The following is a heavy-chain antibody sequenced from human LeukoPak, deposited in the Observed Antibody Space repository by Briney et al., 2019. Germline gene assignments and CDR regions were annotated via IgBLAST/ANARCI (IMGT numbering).Heavy chain of an antibody. CDR3: ARGSRIAAADY. CDR2: IYPGDSDT. Sequence: GESLKISYKGSGYTFTNYWIGWVRQMPGKGLEWMGIIYPGDSDTRYSPSFQGHVTISADKSISTAYLQWSSLKASDTAMYYYARGSRIAAADYWGQGTLVTVSS. D-gene: IGHD6-13*01. J-gene: IGHJ4*02. CDR1: GYTFTNYW. V-gene: IGHV5-51*01.